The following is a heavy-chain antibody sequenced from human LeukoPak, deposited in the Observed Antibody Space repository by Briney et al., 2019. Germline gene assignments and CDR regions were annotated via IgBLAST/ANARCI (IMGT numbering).Heavy chain of an antibody. Sequence: SETLSLTCTVSGGSISYYYWSWIRQPAGKGLEWIGRVYSSGSANYNPYHKSRVTMSVDTSKNQFFLKLSSVTAADTAVYYCARDREAVANWGYDWFDPWGQGTLVTVSS. CDR2: VYSSGSA. V-gene: IGHV4-4*07. CDR1: GGSISYYY. D-gene: IGHD7-27*01. J-gene: IGHJ5*02. CDR3: ARDREAVANWGYDWFDP.